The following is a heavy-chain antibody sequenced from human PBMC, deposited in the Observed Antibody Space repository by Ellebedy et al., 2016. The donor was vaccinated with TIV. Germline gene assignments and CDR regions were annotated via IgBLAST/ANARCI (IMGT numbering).Heavy chain of an antibody. J-gene: IGHJ4*02. D-gene: IGHD1-26*01. CDR3: ARDRGGVGATNGFDY. V-gene: IGHV1-46*04. CDR1: GYTFTSYY. CDR2: INPSGGST. Sequence: AASVKVSCKASGYTFTSYYMHWVRQAPGQGLEWMGLINPSGGSTSYAQKLQGRVTMTRDTSTSTVYMELSSLRSEDTDVYYCARDRGGVGATNGFDYWGQGTLVTVSS.